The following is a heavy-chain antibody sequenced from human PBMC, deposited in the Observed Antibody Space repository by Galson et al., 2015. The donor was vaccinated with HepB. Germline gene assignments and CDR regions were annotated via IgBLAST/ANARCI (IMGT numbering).Heavy chain of an antibody. D-gene: IGHD2-15*01. CDR1: GSTFTSYG. CDR2: ISAYNGNT. CDR3: ARTNSGGYYFDY. J-gene: IGHJ4*02. Sequence: SVKVSCKASGSTFTSYGISWVRQAPGQGLEWMGWISAYNGNTNYAQKLQGRVTMTTDTSTSIAYMELRSLRSDDTAVYYCARTNSGGYYFDYWGQGTLVTVSS. V-gene: IGHV1-18*04.